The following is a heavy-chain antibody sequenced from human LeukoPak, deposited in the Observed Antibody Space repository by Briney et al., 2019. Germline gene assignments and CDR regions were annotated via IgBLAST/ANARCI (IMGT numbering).Heavy chain of an antibody. CDR2: IFHSGST. V-gene: IGHV4-4*02. CDR3: ARVWSFGESYIDY. Sequence: SGTLSLTCAVSGGSLSSTNWWSWVRQPPGKGLEWIGEIFHSGSTNYNPSLKSRVTISVDKSKNQFSLKLSSVTAADTAVYYCARVWSFGESYIDYWGQGTLVTVSS. D-gene: IGHD3-10*01. CDR1: GGSLSSTNW. J-gene: IGHJ4*02.